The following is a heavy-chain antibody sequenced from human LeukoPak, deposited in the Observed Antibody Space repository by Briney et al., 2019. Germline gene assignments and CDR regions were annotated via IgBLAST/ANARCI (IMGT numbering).Heavy chain of an antibody. CDR3: ARHSYGSGSYYNVPYYYYGMDV. D-gene: IGHD3-10*01. J-gene: IGHJ6*02. V-gene: IGHV3-53*01. CDR2: IYSGGST. CDR1: GFTVSSNY. Sequence: GGSLRLSCAASGFTVSSNYMSWVRQAPGKGLEWVSVIYSGGSTYYADSVKGRFTISRDNSKNTLYLQMNSLRAEDTAVYYCARHSYGSGSYYNVPYYYYGMDVWGQGTLVTVSS.